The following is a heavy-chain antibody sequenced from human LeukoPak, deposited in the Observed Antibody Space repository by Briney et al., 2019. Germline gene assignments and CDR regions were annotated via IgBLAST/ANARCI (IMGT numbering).Heavy chain of an antibody. CDR1: GFILSNYG. J-gene: IGHJ6*03. D-gene: IGHD3-16*01. Sequence: GGSLRLSCAASGFILSNYGMHWVRQTPGKGLEWVALLRFDEFYADSVKGRFTISRDISKSTVYLQMKRLTVEDTAMYYCAREQYSYYMDVCGKGTTVTVSS. CDR3: AREQYSYYMDV. CDR2: LRFDE. V-gene: IGHV3-30*02.